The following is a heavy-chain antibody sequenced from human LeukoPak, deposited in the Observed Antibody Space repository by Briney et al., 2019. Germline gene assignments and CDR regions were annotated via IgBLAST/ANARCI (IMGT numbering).Heavy chain of an antibody. D-gene: IGHD1-14*01. CDR2: IYYSGST. V-gene: IGHV4-30-4*08. J-gene: IGHJ4*02. CDR1: CGSISSGDYY. CDR3: ARVRWAGNHYFAY. Sequence: SQTMSLTCTVSCGSISSGDYYWSWIRQPPRKGLEWIGYIYYSGSTSFNPSLKSRVTISVDTSKHQFSLKLGSVAAADTAVYYCARVRWAGNHYFAYWGQGTLVTVYS.